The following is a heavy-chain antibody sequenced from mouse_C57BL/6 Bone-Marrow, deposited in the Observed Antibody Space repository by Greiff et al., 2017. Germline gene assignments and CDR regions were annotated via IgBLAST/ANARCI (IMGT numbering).Heavy chain of an antibody. D-gene: IGHD1-2*01. J-gene: IGHJ2*01. Sequence: VQLQQPGAELVMPGASVKLSCKASGYTFTSYWMHWVKQRPGQGLEWIGEIDPSDSYTNYNQKFKGKSTLTVDKSSSTAYMQLSSLTSEDSAVYYCTTIITTGYWGQGTTLTVSS. CDR2: IDPSDSYT. CDR3: TTIITTGY. V-gene: IGHV1-69*01. CDR1: GYTFTSYW.